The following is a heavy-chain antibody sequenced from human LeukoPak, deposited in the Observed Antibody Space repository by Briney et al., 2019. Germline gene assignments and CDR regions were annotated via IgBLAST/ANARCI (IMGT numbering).Heavy chain of an antibody. Sequence: GASVKVSCKASGGTFSSSGISWVRQAPGQGLEWMGWISAYNGNTNYAQKLQGRVTMTADTSTSTAYMELRSLRSDDTAVYYCARQERYFDWLGSAKDGSFDIWGQGTMVTVSS. CDR2: ISAYNGNT. V-gene: IGHV1-18*01. CDR1: GGTFSSSG. CDR3: ARQERYFDWLGSAKDGSFDI. J-gene: IGHJ3*02. D-gene: IGHD3-9*01.